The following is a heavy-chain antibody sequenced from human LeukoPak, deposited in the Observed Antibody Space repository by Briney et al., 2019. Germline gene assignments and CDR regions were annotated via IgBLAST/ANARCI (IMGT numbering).Heavy chain of an antibody. CDR2: IYHSGST. Sequence: SETLSLTCTVSGGSISSYYWSWIRQPPGKGLEWIGYIYHSGSTYYNPSLKSRVTISVDRSKNQFSLKLSSVTAADTAVYYCARGITMVRPDYWGQGTLVTVSS. CDR3: ARGITMVRPDY. J-gene: IGHJ4*02. V-gene: IGHV4-59*12. D-gene: IGHD3-10*01. CDR1: GGSISSYY.